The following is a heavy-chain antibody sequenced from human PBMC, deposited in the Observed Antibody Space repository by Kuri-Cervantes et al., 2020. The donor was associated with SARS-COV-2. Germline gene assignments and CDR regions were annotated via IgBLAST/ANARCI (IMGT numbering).Heavy chain of an antibody. J-gene: IGHJ4*02. CDR3: ARQGWELFQWSNDFDY. CDR2: IDPSDSYT. Sequence: GESLKISCKGCGYRFTSYWISWVRQMPGKGLEWMGRIDPSDSYTNYSPSFQGHVIISADKSISTAYLQWSSLKASDTAMYYCARQGWELFQWSNDFDYWGQGTLVTVSS. CDR1: GYRFTSYW. V-gene: IGHV5-10-1*01. D-gene: IGHD1-26*01.